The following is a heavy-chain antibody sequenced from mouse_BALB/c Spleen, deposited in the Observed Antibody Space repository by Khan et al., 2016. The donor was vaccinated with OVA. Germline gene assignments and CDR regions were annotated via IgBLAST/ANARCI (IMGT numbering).Heavy chain of an antibody. CDR2: IDPFNGGN. Sequence: VQLQQSGPELMKPGASVKISCKASGYSFTTYYMHWVKQSHGKSLEWIGYIDPFNGGNDYNQKFKGKATLTVDKSSSTAYMHLSSLTSEDSAVYYWARGTFDYGGQGTLVTVSA. V-gene: IGHV1-34*01. J-gene: IGHJ3*01. CDR1: GYSFTTYY. D-gene: IGHD3-3*01. CDR3: ARGTFDY.